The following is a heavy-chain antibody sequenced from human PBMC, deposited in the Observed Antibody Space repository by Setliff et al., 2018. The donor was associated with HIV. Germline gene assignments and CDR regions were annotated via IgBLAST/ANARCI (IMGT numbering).Heavy chain of an antibody. CDR2: IRPYNGNT. J-gene: IGHJ4*02. Sequence: ASVKVSCKASDHTFSSYDVTWVRQAPAQGLEWMGWIRPYNGNTNYAQKFQGRVTMTTETSTSTAYMDLRSLRSDDTAVYYCARGGGYDRSGYYPFDYWGQGTPVTVSS. D-gene: IGHD3-22*01. CDR3: ARGGGYDRSGYYPFDY. CDR1: DHTFSSYD. V-gene: IGHV1-18*01.